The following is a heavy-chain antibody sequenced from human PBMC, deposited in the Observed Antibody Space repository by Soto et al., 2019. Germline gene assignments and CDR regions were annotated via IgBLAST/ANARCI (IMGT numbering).Heavy chain of an antibody. CDR1: GGSISSYY. CDR2: IYYSGST. Sequence: SETLSLTCTVSGGSISSYYWSWIRQPPGKGLEWIGYIYYSGSTNYNPSLKSRVTISVDTSKNQFSLKLSSVTAADTAVYYCARRRELVPRGADDDYYYMDVWGKGTTVTVSS. V-gene: IGHV4-59*08. J-gene: IGHJ6*03. D-gene: IGHD2-2*01. CDR3: ARRRELVPRGADDDYYYMDV.